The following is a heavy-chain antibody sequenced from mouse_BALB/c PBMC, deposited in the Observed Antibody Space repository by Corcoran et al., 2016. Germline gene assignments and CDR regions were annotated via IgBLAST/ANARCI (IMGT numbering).Heavy chain of an antibody. CDR1: GYSFTGYS. CDR2: INPYNGAT. J-gene: IGHJ1*01. V-gene: IGHV1-26*01. Sequence: EVQLNQSGPELVKPGASVKISCKASGYSFTGYSMHWVKQSHVKSLEGIGRINPYNGATSSNQHFTDKASLTVDKSSSTAYMELHSLSSEDSAVYYCARDYDYWYFDVWGAGTTVTVSS. CDR3: ARDYDYWYFDV. D-gene: IGHD2-4*01.